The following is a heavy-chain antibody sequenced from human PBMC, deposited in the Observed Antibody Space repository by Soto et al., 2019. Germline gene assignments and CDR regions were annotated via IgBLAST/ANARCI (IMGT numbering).Heavy chain of an antibody. Sequence: GGSLRLCCTASGFTFGDYAMSWFRQAPGKGLEWVGFIRSKAYGGTTEYAASVKGRFTISRDNAKNSLYLQMNSLRAEDTAVYYCARPLYGSGSHYNGPSGVLDYWGQGTQVTVSS. J-gene: IGHJ4*02. V-gene: IGHV3-49*03. CDR3: ARPLYGSGSHYNGPSGVLDY. CDR1: GFTFGDYA. CDR2: IRSKAYGGTT. D-gene: IGHD3-10*01.